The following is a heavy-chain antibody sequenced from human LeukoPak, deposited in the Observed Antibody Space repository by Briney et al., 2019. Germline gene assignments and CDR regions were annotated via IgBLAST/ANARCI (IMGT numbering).Heavy chain of an antibody. V-gene: IGHV3-30*18. J-gene: IGHJ5*02. CDR2: ISYDGNNE. CDR1: GXTFSSYG. Sequence: GGSLRLSCAASGXTFSSYGVHWVRQAPGKGLEWVALISYDGNNEYYTDSVKGRFTIFRDNSKNTLYLQMNSLRAEDTAVYYCAKDPEYCSGGSCYSGGWFDPWGQGTLVTVSS. D-gene: IGHD2-15*01. CDR3: AKDPEYCSGGSCYSGGWFDP.